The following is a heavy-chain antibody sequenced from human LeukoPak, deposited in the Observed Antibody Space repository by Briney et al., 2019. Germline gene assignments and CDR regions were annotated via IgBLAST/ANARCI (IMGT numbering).Heavy chain of an antibody. CDR1: GYTFTSYY. CDR2: INPSGGST. CDR3: ARDHADDYVWGSYRYPDDAFDI. D-gene: IGHD3-16*02. V-gene: IGHV1-46*01. Sequence: ASVKVSCKASGYTFTSYYMHWVRQAPGQGLEWMGIINPSGGSTSYAQKFQGRVTMTRDTSTSTAYMELSSLRSEDTAVYYCARDHADDYVWGSYRYPDDAFDIWGQGTMVTVSS. J-gene: IGHJ3*02.